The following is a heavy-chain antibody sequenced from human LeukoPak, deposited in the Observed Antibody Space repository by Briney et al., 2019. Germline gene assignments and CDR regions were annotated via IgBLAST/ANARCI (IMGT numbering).Heavy chain of an antibody. CDR3: GRGHWGLDY. J-gene: IGHJ4*02. Sequence: PGGSLRLSCAASGFTFSDSYMTWIRQAPGKGLEWVSFISNIGDSIYYADSVKDRFTTSRDNAKSSLYLQMDSLRVEDTAIYYCGRGHWGLDYWGQGALVTVSP. CDR1: GFTFSDSY. V-gene: IGHV3-11*04. CDR2: ISNIGDSI. D-gene: IGHD7-27*01.